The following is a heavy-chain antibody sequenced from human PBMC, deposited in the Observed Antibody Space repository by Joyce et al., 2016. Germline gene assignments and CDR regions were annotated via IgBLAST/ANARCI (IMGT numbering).Heavy chain of an antibody. CDR1: GSTFSTSS. Sequence: QLVESGGGVVKPGGSLRLSCEASGSTFSTSSMSWFRQAPGRGLEWVAASRDTSYYIFHAETGRGRFTVSRDNAKKTLYLQMNSLRAEDSAVFYCARGGISYYYAMDVWGQGTTVTVSS. CDR3: ARGGISYYYAMDV. V-gene: IGHV3-21*01. J-gene: IGHJ6*02. CDR2: SRDTSYYI. D-gene: IGHD3-16*01.